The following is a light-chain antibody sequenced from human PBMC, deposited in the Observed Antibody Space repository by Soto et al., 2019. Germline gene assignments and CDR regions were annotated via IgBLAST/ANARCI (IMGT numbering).Light chain of an antibody. CDR3: QHYGSSPWT. CDR1: QSVSSSN. V-gene: IGKV3-20*01. CDR2: GAS. Sequence: ESVVTQSPGTLSLSPGDRATLYCRASQSVSSSNLAWYPQKRGQSPRLLIYGASSRATGIPDRFSGGGSGPDFTLTISRLEPEDFAVYFCQHYGSSPWTFGQGSKV. J-gene: IGKJ1*01.